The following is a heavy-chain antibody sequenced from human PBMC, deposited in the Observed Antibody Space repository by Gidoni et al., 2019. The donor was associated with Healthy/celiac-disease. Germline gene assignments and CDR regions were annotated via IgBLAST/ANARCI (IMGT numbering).Heavy chain of an antibody. CDR3: AKAGLQYSTANWFDP. D-gene: IGHD4-4*01. J-gene: IGHJ5*02. Sequence: QVQLVESGGGVVQPGRSLRLSCAASGLTFSSYGMHWVRQDPGKGLEWVAVISYDGSNKYYADSVKGRFTISRDNSKNTLYLQMNSLRAEDTAVYYCAKAGLQYSTANWFDPWGQGTLVTVSS. CDR1: GLTFSSYG. V-gene: IGHV3-30*18. CDR2: ISYDGSNK.